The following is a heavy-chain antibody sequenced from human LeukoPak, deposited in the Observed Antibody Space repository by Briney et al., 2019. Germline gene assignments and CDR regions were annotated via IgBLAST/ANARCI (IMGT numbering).Heavy chain of an antibody. CDR3: CIMGTGTPY. CDR1: GCTFTSYS. Sequence: GGSLRLSCAAAGCTFTSYSMHWVRQAPGTGLVWVSHINPDGSNTHYADSVKGRLTISRDNAKNTVFLQMNSLRAEDTAVYYCCIMGTGTPYWGQGTLVTVSS. V-gene: IGHV3-74*01. J-gene: IGHJ4*02. CDR2: INPDGSNT. D-gene: IGHD1-7*01.